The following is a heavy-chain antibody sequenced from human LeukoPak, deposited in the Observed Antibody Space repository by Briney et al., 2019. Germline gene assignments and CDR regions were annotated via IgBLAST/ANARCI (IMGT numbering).Heavy chain of an antibody. D-gene: IGHD2-15*01. CDR3: AKNGGGCLIVVVVAATRDAFDI. CDR1: GFTFSSYA. V-gene: IGHV3-23*01. Sequence: GGSLRLSCAASGFTFSSYAMSWVRQAPGKGREWGSAISGSGGSTYYADSGKGRFTISRDNSKNTLYLQTNSLRAEDTAVYYCAKNGGGCLIVVVVAATRDAFDIWGQGTMVTVSS. CDR2: ISGSGGST. J-gene: IGHJ3*02.